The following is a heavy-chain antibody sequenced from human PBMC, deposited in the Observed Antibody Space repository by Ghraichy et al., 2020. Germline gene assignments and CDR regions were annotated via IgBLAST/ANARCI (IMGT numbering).Heavy chain of an antibody. CDR2: IYYSGST. CDR3: ARAQARYYYDSSGYAFDY. V-gene: IGHV4-31*03. D-gene: IGHD3-22*01. Sequence: SETLSLTCTVSGGSISSGGYYWSWIRQHPGKGLEWIGYIYYSGSTYYNPSLKSRVTISVDTSKNQFSLKLSSVTAADTAVYYCARAQARYYYDSSGYAFDYWGQGTLVTVSS. CDR1: GGSISSGGYY. J-gene: IGHJ4*02.